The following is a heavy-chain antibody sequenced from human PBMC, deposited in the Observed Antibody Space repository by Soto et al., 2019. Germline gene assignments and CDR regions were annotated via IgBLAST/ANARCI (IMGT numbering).Heavy chain of an antibody. Sequence: QVQLVQSGAEVKKPGASVKVSCKASVYTFTSYGISWVRQAPGQGREWMGWISADNGNTNYAQKLQGRVTMTTDNSTSTAYMELRSLRSDDTAVYYCASDLPTYYYDSSGYCAFRRRFDYWGQGTLVTVSS. CDR1: VYTFTSYG. V-gene: IGHV1-18*01. D-gene: IGHD3-22*01. CDR3: ASDLPTYYYDSSGYCAFRRRFDY. J-gene: IGHJ4*02. CDR2: ISADNGNT.